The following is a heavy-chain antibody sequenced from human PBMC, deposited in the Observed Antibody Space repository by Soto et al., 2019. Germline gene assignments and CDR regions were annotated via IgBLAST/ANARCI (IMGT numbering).Heavy chain of an antibody. V-gene: IGHV4-59*01. Sequence: QVQLQESAPGLVKPSETLSLTCTVSGGSISSYYCSWIRQPPGKGLEWIGYIYYSGSTNYNPSLMSRVPISVDTSKNQFSLKLSSVTAADTAVYYCARGGGSGGFDPWGQGTLVTVSS. D-gene: IGHD3-10*01. CDR2: IYYSGST. CDR1: GGSISSYY. J-gene: IGHJ5*02. CDR3: ARGGGSGGFDP.